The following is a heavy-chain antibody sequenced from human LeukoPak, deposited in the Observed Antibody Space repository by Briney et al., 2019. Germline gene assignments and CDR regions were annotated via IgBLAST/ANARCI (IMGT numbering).Heavy chain of an antibody. D-gene: IGHD6-19*01. CDR1: GFTFSSYG. Sequence: GGSLRLSCAASGFTFSSYGMSWVRQAPGKGLEWVSSISSRRNNIYYADSVKGRFTISRDNAKNSLFLQVNSLRAEDTAVYYCARAWLYGGYYFDRWGQGTLVTVSS. V-gene: IGHV3-21*01. J-gene: IGHJ4*02. CDR3: ARAWLYGGYYFDR. CDR2: ISSRRNNI.